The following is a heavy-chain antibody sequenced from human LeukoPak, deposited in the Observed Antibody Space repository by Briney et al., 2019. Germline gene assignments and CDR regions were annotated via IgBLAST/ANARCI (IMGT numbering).Heavy chain of an antibody. CDR3: ASVEMATSSYYYGMDV. V-gene: IGHV4-39*07. D-gene: IGHD5-24*01. J-gene: IGHJ6*02. Sequence: SETLSLTCTVSGGSIRSSYYYWGWIRQPPGKGLEWIGSIYDSGSTYYNPSLKSRVTISVDTSKNQFSLKLSSVTAADTAVYYCASVEMATSSYYYGMDVWGQGTTVTVSS. CDR1: GGSIRSSYYY. CDR2: IYDSGST.